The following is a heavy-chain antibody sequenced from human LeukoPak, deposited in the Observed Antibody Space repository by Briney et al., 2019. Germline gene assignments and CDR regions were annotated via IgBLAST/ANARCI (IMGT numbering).Heavy chain of an antibody. J-gene: IGHJ5*02. D-gene: IGHD6-13*01. CDR1: GFDLTTYA. CDR2: IRIGGGGT. Sequence: GGSLRLSCAASGFDLTTYAMTWVRQAPAKGLEWVSCIRIGGGGTYYADSVKGRFTISRDNSENTLHLQMNNLRVEDTARYFCARCMVLSQGCCNWFDPWGQGTLVTVSS. CDR3: ARCMVLSQGCCNWFDP. V-gene: IGHV3-23*01.